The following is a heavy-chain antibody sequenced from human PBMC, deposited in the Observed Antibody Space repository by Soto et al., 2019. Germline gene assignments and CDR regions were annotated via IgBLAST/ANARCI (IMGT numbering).Heavy chain of an antibody. Sequence: PSETLSLTCTVSGGSIGSYYWSWIRQPPGKGLEWIGYIYYSGSTNYNPSLKSRVTISVDTSKNQFSLKLSSVTPEDSAVYYCARGPGILNPWGQGTLVTVS. V-gene: IGHV4-59*12. J-gene: IGHJ5*02. D-gene: IGHD3-9*01. CDR3: ARGPGILNP. CDR1: GGSIGSYY. CDR2: IYYSGST.